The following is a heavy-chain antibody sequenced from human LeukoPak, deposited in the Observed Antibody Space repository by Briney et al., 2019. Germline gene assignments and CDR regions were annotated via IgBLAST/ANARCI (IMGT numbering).Heavy chain of an antibody. J-gene: IGHJ4*02. CDR3: ARDQHSYNSRSYYIGLDY. CDR2: ISSSSSTI. D-gene: IGHD3-10*01. Sequence: GGSLRLSCAASGFTFSSYSMNWVRQAPGKGLEWVSYISSSSSTIYYADSVKGRFTISRDNAKNSLYLQMNSLRAEDTAVYYCARDQHSYNSRSYYIGLDYWGQGTLVTVSS. V-gene: IGHV3-48*01. CDR1: GFTFSSYS.